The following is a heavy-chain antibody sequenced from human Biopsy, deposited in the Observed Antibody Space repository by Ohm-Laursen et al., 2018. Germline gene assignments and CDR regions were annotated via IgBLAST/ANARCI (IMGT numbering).Heavy chain of an antibody. CDR3: ARARIKTSGVLIPETYYFDS. D-gene: IGHD3-3*01. Sequence: SDTLSLTRSVSGDSISIYYWSWIRQPPGKGLEWIGNFYYSGSTNYNPSLKSRITMSLDRSKSQVSLRMNSVTAADTAVYYCARARIKTSGVLIPETYYFDSWGQGTLVTVSS. J-gene: IGHJ4*02. CDR1: GDSISIYY. V-gene: IGHV4-59*07. CDR2: FYYSGST.